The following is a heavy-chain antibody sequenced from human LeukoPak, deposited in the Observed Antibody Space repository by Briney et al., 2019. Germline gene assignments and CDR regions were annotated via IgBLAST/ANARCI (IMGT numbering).Heavy chain of an antibody. CDR2: ITGSGGST. CDR1: GFTFSSYA. D-gene: IGHD5-24*01. CDR3: AAQRWLQLPFDY. V-gene: IGHV3-23*01. J-gene: IGHJ4*02. Sequence: QPGGSLRLSCAASGFTFSSYAMSWVRQAPGEGRECVSAITGSGGSTHYADSVKGRFTISRDNSKNTLYLQMNSLRAEDTAVYYCAAQRWLQLPFDYWGQGTLVTVSS.